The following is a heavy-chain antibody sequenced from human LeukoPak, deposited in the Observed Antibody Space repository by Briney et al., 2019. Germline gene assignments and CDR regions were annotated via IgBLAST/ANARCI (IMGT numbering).Heavy chain of an antibody. CDR3: ARGGYYDSSGYYGDFDY. V-gene: IGHV1-2*02. CDR2: INPNSGGT. D-gene: IGHD3-22*01. Sequence: ASVKVSCKASGYTFTGYYMHWVRQAPGQGLEWMGWINPNSGGTNYAQKFQGRVTMTRDTSISTAYMELSRLRSDDTAVYYCARGGYYDSSGYYGDFDYWGQGTLVTVSS. CDR1: GYTFTGYY. J-gene: IGHJ4*02.